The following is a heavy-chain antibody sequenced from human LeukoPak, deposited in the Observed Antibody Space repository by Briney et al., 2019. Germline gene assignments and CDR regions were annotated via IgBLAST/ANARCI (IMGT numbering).Heavy chain of an antibody. J-gene: IGHJ6*04. CDR1: GGSFSGYY. Sequence: SETLSLTCAVYGGSFSGYYWSWIRQPPGKGLEWIGEINHNGSTNYNPSLKSRVTISVDTSKNQFSLKLSSVTAADTAVYYCARGSPPITMVRGVIPYGMDVWGKGTTVTVSS. V-gene: IGHV4-34*01. CDR2: INHNGST. D-gene: IGHD3-10*01. CDR3: ARGSPPITMVRGVIPYGMDV.